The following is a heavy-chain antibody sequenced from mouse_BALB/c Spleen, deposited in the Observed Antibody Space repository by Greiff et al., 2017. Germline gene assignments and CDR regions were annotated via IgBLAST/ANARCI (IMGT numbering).Heavy chain of an antibody. CDR1: GFTFSSFG. Sequence: EVNLVESGGGLVQPGGSRKLSCAASGFTFSSFGMHWVRQAPEKGLEWVAYISSGSSTIYYADTVKGRFTISRDNPKNTLFLQMTSLRSEDTAMYYCARTLQLAWFAYWGQGTLVTVSA. D-gene: IGHD4-1*02. V-gene: IGHV5-17*02. CDR3: ARTLQLAWFAY. CDR2: ISSGSSTI. J-gene: IGHJ3*01.